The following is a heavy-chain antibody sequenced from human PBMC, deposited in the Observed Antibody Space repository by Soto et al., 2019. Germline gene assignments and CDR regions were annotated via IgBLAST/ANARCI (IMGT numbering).Heavy chain of an antibody. CDR2: INSRGGST. J-gene: IGHJ4*02. Sequence: EVQLLESGGGLVQPGGSLRLSCAASGFTFSSYAMSWVRQAPGKGLEWVSAINSRGGSTYYADSVKGRFTISRDSSKNTLYLQMNSLRAEDTAVYYCAKDRSSTSCYAFDYWVQGTLVIVSS. CDR3: AKDRSSTSCYAFDY. D-gene: IGHD2-2*01. CDR1: GFTFSSYA. V-gene: IGHV3-23*01.